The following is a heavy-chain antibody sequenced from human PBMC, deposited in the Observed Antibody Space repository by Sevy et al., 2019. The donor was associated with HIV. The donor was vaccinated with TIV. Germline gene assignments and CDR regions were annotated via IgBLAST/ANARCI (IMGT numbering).Heavy chain of an antibody. V-gene: IGHV1-8*01. J-gene: IGHJ5*01. CDR2: INPDTKRV. CDR1: GYTFTSHD. D-gene: IGHD3-3*01. CDR3: ARSPGLSIAIFGVSTRGSCFDS. Sequence: ASVKVSCKTSGYTFTSHDINWVRQATGQGLEWMGWINPDTKRVGYAQKFRGRVTMTMNTATGTAYMELSGLPSDDTAIYYCARSPGLSIAIFGVSTRGSCFDSWGQGTLVTVSS.